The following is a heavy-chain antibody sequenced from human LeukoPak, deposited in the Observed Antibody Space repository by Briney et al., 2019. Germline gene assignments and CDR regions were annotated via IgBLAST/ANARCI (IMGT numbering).Heavy chain of an antibody. CDR2: ISSSSSYI. CDR1: GFTFSSYS. J-gene: IGHJ4*02. CDR3: ARDLYYYDSSGYI. Sequence: GSLRLSCAASGFTFSSYSMNWVRQAPGKGLEWVSSISSSSSYIYYADSVKGRFTISRDNAKNSLYLQMNSLRAEDTAVYYCARDLYYYDSSGYIWGQGTLVTVSS. V-gene: IGHV3-21*01. D-gene: IGHD3-22*01.